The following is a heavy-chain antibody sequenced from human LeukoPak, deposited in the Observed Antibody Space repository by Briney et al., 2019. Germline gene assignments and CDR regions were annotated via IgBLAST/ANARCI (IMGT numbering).Heavy chain of an antibody. V-gene: IGHV1-69*04. CDR2: IIPILGIA. CDR1: GGTFSSYA. D-gene: IGHD5-24*01. Sequence: SVKVSCKASGGTFSSYAISWVRQAPGQGLEWMGRIIPILGIANYAQKFQGRVTITADKSTSTAYMELSSRRSEDTAVYYCARGVEMATILDYWGQGTLVTVSS. CDR3: ARGVEMATILDY. J-gene: IGHJ4*02.